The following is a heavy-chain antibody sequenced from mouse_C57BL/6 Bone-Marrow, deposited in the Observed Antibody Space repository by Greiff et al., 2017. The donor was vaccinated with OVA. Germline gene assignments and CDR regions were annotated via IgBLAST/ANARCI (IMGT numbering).Heavy chain of an antibody. Sequence: QVQLKQSGAELARPGASVKLSCKASGYTFTSYGISWVKQRTGQGLEWIGEIYPRSGNTYYNEKFKGKATLTADKSSSTAYMELRSLTSEDSAVYFCARWTTDSNYYYYAMDYWGQGTSVTVSS. CDR1: GYTFTSYG. CDR2: IYPRSGNT. V-gene: IGHV1-81*01. J-gene: IGHJ4*01. D-gene: IGHD2-5*01. CDR3: ARWTTDSNYYYYAMDY.